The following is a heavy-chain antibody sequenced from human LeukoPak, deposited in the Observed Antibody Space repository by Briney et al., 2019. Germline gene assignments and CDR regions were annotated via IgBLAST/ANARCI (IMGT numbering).Heavy chain of an antibody. D-gene: IGHD5-18*01. CDR1: GFTFSSYA. J-gene: IGHJ4*02. Sequence: GGSLRLSCAASGFTFSSYAMSWVRQAPGKGLEWVSAISGSGGSTYYADSVKGRFTIPRDNSKNTLYLQMNSLRAEDTAVYYCAKGPRYSYGYGYWGQGTLVTVSS. V-gene: IGHV3-23*01. CDR3: AKGPRYSYGYGY. CDR2: ISGSGGST.